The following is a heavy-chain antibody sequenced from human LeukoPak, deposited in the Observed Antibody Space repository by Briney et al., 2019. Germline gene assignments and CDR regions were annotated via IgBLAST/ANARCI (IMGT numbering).Heavy chain of an antibody. D-gene: IGHD2-15*01. J-gene: IGHJ4*02. V-gene: IGHV1-46*01. CDR2: INPSGGST. CDR3: ATVAPPRVFDY. CDR1: GYTFTSYY. Sequence: ASVKVSCKASGYTFTSYYMHWVRQAPGQGLEWMGIINPSGGSTSYAQKLQGRVTMTTDTSTSTAYMELRSLRSEDTAVYYCATVAPPRVFDYWGQGTLVTVSS.